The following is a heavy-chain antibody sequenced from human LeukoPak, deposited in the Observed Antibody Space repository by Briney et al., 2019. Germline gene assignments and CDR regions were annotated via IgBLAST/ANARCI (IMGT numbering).Heavy chain of an antibody. D-gene: IGHD3-22*01. CDR3: ARDSTPYDSSGYCYDY. Sequence: PGGSLRLSCAASGFTFATYAMSWVRQAPGKGLKWVSGITGSGRTTYYADSVKGRFSISRDNAKNSLFLQMNSLRADDTAVYYCARDSTPYDSSGYCYDYWGQGTLVTVSS. CDR1: GFTFATYA. J-gene: IGHJ4*02. V-gene: IGHV3-23*01. CDR2: ITGSGRTT.